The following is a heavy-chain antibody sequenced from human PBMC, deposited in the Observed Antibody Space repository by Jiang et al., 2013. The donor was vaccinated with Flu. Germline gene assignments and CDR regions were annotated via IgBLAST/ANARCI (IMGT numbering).Heavy chain of an antibody. CDR3: AGRRVFAATSRFDY. J-gene: IGHJ4*02. D-gene: IGHD2-15*01. CDR1: GGSISSSSYY. CDR2: IYYSGST. V-gene: IGHV4-39*01. Sequence: GPGLVKPSETLSLTCTVSGGSISSSSYYWGWIRQPPGKGLEWIGSIYYSGSTYYNPSLKSRVTISVDTSKNQFSLKLSSVTAADTAVYYCAGRRVFAATSRFDYWGQGTLVTVSS.